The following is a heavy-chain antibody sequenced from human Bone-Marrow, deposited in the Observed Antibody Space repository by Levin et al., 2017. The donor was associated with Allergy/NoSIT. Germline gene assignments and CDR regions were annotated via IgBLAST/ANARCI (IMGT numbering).Heavy chain of an antibody. J-gene: IGHJ4*02. CDR1: GYTFTSYY. CDR3: ARAARPYQLLSVYYFDY. D-gene: IGHD2-2*01. Sequence: GESLKISCKASGYTFTSYYMHWVRQAPGQGLEWMGIINPSGGSTSYEKKCQGRVTMTRDTSTSTVYMELSSLRSEDTAVYYCARAARPYQLLSVYYFDYWGQGTLVTVSS. V-gene: IGHV1-46*01. CDR2: INPSGGST.